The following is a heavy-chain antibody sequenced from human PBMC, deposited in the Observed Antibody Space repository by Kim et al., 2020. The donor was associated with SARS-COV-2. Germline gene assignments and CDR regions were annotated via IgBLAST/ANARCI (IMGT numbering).Heavy chain of an antibody. CDR3: ARAGLASNYYHYYGMDV. D-gene: IGHD4-4*01. J-gene: IGHJ6*01. Sequence: SETLSLTCAVYGGSFSGYYWSWIRQPPGKGLEWIGEINHSGSTNYNPSLKSRVTISVDTSKNQFSLKLSSVTAADTAVYYCARAGLASNYYHYYGMDVWG. CDR2: INHSGST. CDR1: GGSFSGYY. V-gene: IGHV4-34*01.